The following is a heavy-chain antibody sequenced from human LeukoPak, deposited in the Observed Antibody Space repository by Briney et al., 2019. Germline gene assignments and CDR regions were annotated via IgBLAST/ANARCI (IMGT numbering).Heavy chain of an antibody. D-gene: IGHD3-22*01. CDR1: GGSISSGGYY. CDR2: IYHSGST. V-gene: IGHV4-30-2*01. J-gene: IGHJ4*02. CDR3: ARVFSSGYYIDY. Sequence: PSETLSLTCTVSGGSISSGGYYWSWIRQPPGKGLEWIGYIYHSGSTYYNPSLKSRVTISVDRSKNQFSLRLSSVTAADTAVYYCARVFSSGYYIDYWGQGTLVTVSS.